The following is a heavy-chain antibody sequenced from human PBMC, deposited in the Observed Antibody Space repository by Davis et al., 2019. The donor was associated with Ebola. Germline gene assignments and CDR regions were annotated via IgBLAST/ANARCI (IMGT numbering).Heavy chain of an antibody. J-gene: IGHJ4*02. CDR3: ARGTFWSGYSFDY. CDR2: IYYSGST. V-gene: IGHV4-30-4*01. D-gene: IGHD3-3*01. Sequence: MPSETLSLTCTVSGGSISSGDYYWSWIRQPPGKGLEWIGYIYYSGSTYYNPSLKSRVTISVDTSKNQFSLKLSSVTAADTAVYYCARGTFWSGYSFDYWGQGTLVTVSS. CDR1: GGSISSGDYY.